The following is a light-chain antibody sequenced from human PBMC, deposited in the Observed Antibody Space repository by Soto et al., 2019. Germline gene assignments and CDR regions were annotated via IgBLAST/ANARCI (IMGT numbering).Light chain of an antibody. CDR1: QSVSNN. V-gene: IGKV3-20*01. CDR3: QQHGSSPPT. J-gene: IGKJ4*01. CDR2: LAS. Sequence: EIVMTQSPATLSVSPGDRATLSCRASQSVSNNLAWYQQKPGQAPRLLVYLASTRATGIPARFSGSGSGTDFTLTISRLEPEDFAVYYCQQHGSSPPTFGGGTKVDIK.